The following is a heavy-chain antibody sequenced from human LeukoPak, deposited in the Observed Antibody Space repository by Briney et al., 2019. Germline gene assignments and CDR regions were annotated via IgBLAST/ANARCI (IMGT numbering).Heavy chain of an antibody. V-gene: IGHV3-74*01. CDR3: ARDGSYKFDY. J-gene: IGHJ4*02. CDR1: GFTFSNSW. Sequence: GGSLRLSCADSGFTFSNSWRHWVRQTPGKGLVWVSCLRSYETTTDAESGKGRFTISRDRAKNTLYLQMNSLSPDDTAVYYCARDGSYKFDYWGQGTLVTVSP. D-gene: IGHD1-26*01. CDR2: LRSYETT.